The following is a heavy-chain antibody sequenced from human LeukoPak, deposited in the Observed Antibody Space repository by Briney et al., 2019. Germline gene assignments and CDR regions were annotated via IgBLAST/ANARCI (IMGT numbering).Heavy chain of an antibody. CDR3: AKARNYYDSSGYLSYFDY. CDR2: ISGSGTGT. CDR1: GFTFSSYS. V-gene: IGHV3-23*01. J-gene: IGHJ4*02. D-gene: IGHD3-22*01. Sequence: GGSLRLSCAASGFTFSSYSMNWVRQAPGKGLQWVSAISGSGTGTYYTDSVKGRFTISRDNSKNTLYLQMNSLRAEDTAVYYCAKARNYYDSSGYLSYFDYWGQGTLVTVSS.